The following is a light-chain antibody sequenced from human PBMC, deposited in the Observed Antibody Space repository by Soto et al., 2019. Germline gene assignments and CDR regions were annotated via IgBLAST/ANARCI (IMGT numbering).Light chain of an antibody. Sequence: QSALAQPASVSGSPGQSITISCTGTSSDVVSYNLVSWYQQHPGKAPKLMIYEGSKRPSGVSNRFSGSKPGNTASLTISGLQAEDEADYYCYSYAGSDTSYVFGTGTKVTVL. CDR2: EGS. CDR1: SSDVVSYNL. CDR3: YSYAGSDTSYV. V-gene: IGLV2-23*01. J-gene: IGLJ1*01.